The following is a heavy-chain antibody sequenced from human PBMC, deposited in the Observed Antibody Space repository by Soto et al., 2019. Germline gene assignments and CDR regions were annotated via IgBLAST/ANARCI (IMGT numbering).Heavy chain of an antibody. Sequence: GGSLRLSCAASGFTFSSYAMSWVRQAPGKGLEWVSAISGSGGSTYYADSVKGRFTISRDNSKNTLYLQMNSLRAEDTAVYYCAKNNAVDGQLFGGVIDPLDYWGQGTLVTVSS. CDR3: AKNNAVDGQLFGGVIDPLDY. D-gene: IGHD3-16*02. J-gene: IGHJ4*02. CDR1: GFTFSSYA. CDR2: ISGSGGST. V-gene: IGHV3-23*01.